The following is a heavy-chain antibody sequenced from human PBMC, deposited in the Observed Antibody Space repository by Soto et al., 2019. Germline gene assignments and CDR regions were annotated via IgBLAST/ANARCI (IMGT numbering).Heavy chain of an antibody. CDR3: AIRKRYDFCSGYYYGMDV. V-gene: IGHV5-51*01. D-gene: IGHD3-3*01. Sequence: GESLKLSCKGSGYSFTSYWICWVRQMPGKGLEWMGTIYPGDSDTRYSPSFQAQVTISADNSISTAYLQWSSLKASDTAMHYCAIRKRYDFCSGYYYGMDVWGQGTTVTVSS. J-gene: IGHJ6*02. CDR1: GYSFTSYW. CDR2: IYPGDSDT.